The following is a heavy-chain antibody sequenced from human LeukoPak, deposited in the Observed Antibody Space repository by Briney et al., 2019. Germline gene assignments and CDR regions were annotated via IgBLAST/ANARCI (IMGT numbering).Heavy chain of an antibody. CDR1: GFTFSRYT. Sequence: GGSLRLSCAASGFTFSRYTMMWVRQAPGRGLEWVSSITVSSTYIYYADSVRGRFTISRDNAKNSLSLQMNSLRVEDTAVYYCAREAAYCAGDCSPAWGQGTLVTVSS. J-gene: IGHJ5*02. V-gene: IGHV3-21*01. CDR3: AREAAYCAGDCSPA. CDR2: ITVSSTYI. D-gene: IGHD2-21*02.